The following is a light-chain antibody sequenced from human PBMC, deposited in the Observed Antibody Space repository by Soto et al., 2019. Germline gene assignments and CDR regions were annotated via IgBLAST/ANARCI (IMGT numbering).Light chain of an antibody. Sequence: DIPMTQSPSSLSASVGDRVTITCRASQSISSYLNWYQQKPGKAPKLLIYAASSLQSGVPARFSGSGSGTHFTLTISSLQPEDFATYYCQQSYSTPFPFGPGTKLHI. CDR1: QSISSY. CDR2: AAS. V-gene: IGKV1-39*01. CDR3: QQSYSTPFP. J-gene: IGKJ3*01.